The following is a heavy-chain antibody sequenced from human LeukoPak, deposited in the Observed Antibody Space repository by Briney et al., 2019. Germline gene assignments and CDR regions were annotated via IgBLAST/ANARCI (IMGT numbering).Heavy chain of an antibody. CDR3: ARNSRLDV. J-gene: IGHJ6*02. CDR1: GFTFSSFS. Sequence: GGSLKLSCTASGFTFSSFSMNWVRQAPGKGLEWISYISSSSTTIYYADSVKGRFTISRDNAKNSLYLQMNSLRDEDTAVYYCARNSRLDVWGQGTTVTVSS. D-gene: IGHD5-12*01. CDR2: ISSSSTTI. V-gene: IGHV3-48*02.